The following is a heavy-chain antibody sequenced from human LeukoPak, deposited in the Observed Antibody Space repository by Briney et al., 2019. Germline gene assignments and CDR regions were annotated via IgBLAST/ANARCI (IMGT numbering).Heavy chain of an antibody. J-gene: IGHJ4*02. Sequence: GGSLRLSCAASGFTFSTYGTHWVRQAPGKGREWVAVIRYDGYDKYYADFVKGRFTISRDNSKNTLYLHMNSLIGEDTGMYYCAKDLWKYSSSSFDYWGQGTLVTVSS. CDR1: GFTFSTYG. V-gene: IGHV3-30*02. CDR2: IRYDGYDK. D-gene: IGHD6-6*01. CDR3: AKDLWKYSSSSFDY.